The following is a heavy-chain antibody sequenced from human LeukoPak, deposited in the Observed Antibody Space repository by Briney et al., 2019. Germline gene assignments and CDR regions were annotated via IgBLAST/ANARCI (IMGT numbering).Heavy chain of an antibody. V-gene: IGHV3-9*01. CDR1: GFAFDHYA. CDR3: ARDEGYFHH. CDR2: ISWNSGKI. J-gene: IGHJ1*01. Sequence: PGGSLRLSCAASGFAFDHYAMHWVRQAPGKGLEWVSGISWNSGKIGYADSVKGRFAISRVNAKNSLYLEMNSLRAEDTALYYCARDEGYFHHWGQGILVTVSS.